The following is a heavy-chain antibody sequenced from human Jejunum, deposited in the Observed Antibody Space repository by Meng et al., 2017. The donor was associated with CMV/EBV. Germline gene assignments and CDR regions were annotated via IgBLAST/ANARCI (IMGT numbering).Heavy chain of an antibody. CDR2: TYYRSKWYS. D-gene: IGHD6-13*01. CDR3: ARGEDSSLDY. Sequence: QLQQSGPGLGKPSQTLSPTCAISGDSVSSNTVAWNWIRLSPSRGLEWLGRTYYRSKWYSEYTVSVRSRISITPDTSKNQFSLQLTSVTPDDTAVYYCARGEDSSLDYWGQGTLVTVSS. V-gene: IGHV6-1*01. CDR1: GDSVSSNTVA. J-gene: IGHJ4*02.